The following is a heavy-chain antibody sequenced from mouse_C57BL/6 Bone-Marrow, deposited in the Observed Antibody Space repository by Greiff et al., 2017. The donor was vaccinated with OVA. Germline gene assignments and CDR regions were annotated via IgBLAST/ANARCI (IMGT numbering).Heavy chain of an antibody. D-gene: IGHD2-2*01. J-gene: IGHJ3*01. Sequence: VQLQQPGAELVKPGASVKMSCKASGYTFTSYWMQWVKQRPGQGLEWIGEIDPSDSYTNYNQKFKGKATLTVDTSSSTAYMQLSSLTSEDSAVYYCARRIYYGYDDWFAYWGQGTLVTVSA. CDR1: GYTFTSYW. CDR3: ARRIYYGYDDWFAY. V-gene: IGHV1-50*01. CDR2: IDPSDSYT.